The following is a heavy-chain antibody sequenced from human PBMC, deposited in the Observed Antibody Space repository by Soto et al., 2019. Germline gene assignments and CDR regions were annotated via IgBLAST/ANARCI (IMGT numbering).Heavy chain of an antibody. CDR3: ARSSQSTVTTLDY. Sequence: QVQLQESGPGLVKPSQTLSLTCTVSGGSISSGGYYWSWIRQHPGKGLEWIGYIYNSGSTYYNPSLKSRVTISVDTSKNQLSLKLSSVTAADTAVYYCARSSQSTVTTLDYWGQGTLVTVSS. V-gene: IGHV4-31*03. CDR2: IYNSGST. J-gene: IGHJ4*02. CDR1: GGSISSGGYY. D-gene: IGHD4-17*01.